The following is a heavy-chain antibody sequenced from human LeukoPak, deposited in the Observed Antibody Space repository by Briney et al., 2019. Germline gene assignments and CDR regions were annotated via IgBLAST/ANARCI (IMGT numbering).Heavy chain of an antibody. V-gene: IGHV3-23*01. CDR2: IAAGGVTT. D-gene: IGHD6-6*01. CDR3: AKSLGPISNIAARPLDY. CDR1: GFTFSSFA. Sequence: GGSLRLSCAPSGFTFSSFAMSGVPQAPGEGLECVSAIAAGGVTTSYADSVKGRFTISRDNSKNTLYLQMSSLRAEDTALYYCAKSLGPISNIAARPLDYWGLGTLVTVSS. J-gene: IGHJ4*02.